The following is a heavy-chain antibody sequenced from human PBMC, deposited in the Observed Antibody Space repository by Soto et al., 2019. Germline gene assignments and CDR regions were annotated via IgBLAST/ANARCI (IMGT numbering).Heavy chain of an antibody. CDR2: IIPIFGTA. D-gene: IGHD6-19*01. CDR1: GGTFSSYA. CDR3: ARGVASESAIAVAGTAGFDY. Sequence: QVQLVQSGAEVKKPGSSVKVSCKASGGTFSSYAISWVRQAPGQGLEWMGGIIPIFGTANYAQKFPGRVKITADESTSPAYMELSRLRSEDTAVYYCARGVASESAIAVAGTAGFDYCGHGTLVTVSS. V-gene: IGHV1-69*01. J-gene: IGHJ4*01.